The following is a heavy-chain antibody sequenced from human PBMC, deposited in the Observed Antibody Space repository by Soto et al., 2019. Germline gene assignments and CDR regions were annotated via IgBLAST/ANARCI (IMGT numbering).Heavy chain of an antibody. J-gene: IGHJ3*02. Sequence: QVQLQESGPGLVKPSGTLSLTCAVSGGSISSSNWWSWVRQPPGKGLEWIGEIYHSGSTNYNPSLKSRLTISVDKSMTQLSPKLSSVTAADTAVYSCARQRRYFDWADAFDIWGQGTMVTVSS. CDR1: GGSISSSNW. CDR2: IYHSGST. D-gene: IGHD3-9*01. CDR3: ARQRRYFDWADAFDI. V-gene: IGHV4-4*02.